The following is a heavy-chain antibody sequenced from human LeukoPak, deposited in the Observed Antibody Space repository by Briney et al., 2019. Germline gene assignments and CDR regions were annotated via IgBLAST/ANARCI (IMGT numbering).Heavy chain of an antibody. V-gene: IGHV3-21*01. D-gene: IGHD6-13*01. Sequence: GGSLRPPCQASGFTFSTYSMNWVRQAPGKGLEWVSSISSSSSYIYYADSVKGRFTISRDNAKNSLYLQMNSLRAEDTAVYYCARGRQGAGSEYYFDYWGQGTLVTVSS. CDR1: GFTFSTYS. J-gene: IGHJ4*02. CDR3: ARGRQGAGSEYYFDY. CDR2: ISSSSSYI.